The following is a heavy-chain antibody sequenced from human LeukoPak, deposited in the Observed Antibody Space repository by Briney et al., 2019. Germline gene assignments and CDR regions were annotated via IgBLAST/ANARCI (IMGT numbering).Heavy chain of an antibody. CDR1: GFTLSTYE. Sequence: GGSLRLSCAASGFTLSTYEMTWVRQAPGKGLEWISFITSSGSPTFYADSVKGRFTIFRDTAKNSLFLQMNNLRGEDTAVYYCARDISPSTRAFDIWGQGTMVTVS. CDR2: ITSSGSPT. D-gene: IGHD2-15*01. V-gene: IGHV3-48*03. J-gene: IGHJ3*02. CDR3: ARDISPSTRAFDI.